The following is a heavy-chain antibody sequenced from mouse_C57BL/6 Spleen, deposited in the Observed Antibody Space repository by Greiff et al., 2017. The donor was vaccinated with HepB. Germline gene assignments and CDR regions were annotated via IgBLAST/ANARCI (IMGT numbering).Heavy chain of an antibody. CDR1: GYTFTDHT. V-gene: IGHV1-78*01. Sequence: VQLKESDAELVKPGASVKISCKVSGYTFTDHTIHWMKQRPEQGLEWIGYIYPRDGSTKYNEKFKGKATLTADKSSSTAYMQLNSLTSEDSAVYFCARDYYGSSSYWYFDVWGTGTTVTVSS. J-gene: IGHJ1*03. D-gene: IGHD1-1*01. CDR3: ARDYYGSSSYWYFDV. CDR2: IYPRDGST.